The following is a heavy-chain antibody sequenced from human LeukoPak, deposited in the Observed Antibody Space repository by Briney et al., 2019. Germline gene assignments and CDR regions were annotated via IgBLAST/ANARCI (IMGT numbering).Heavy chain of an antibody. CDR2: ISGSGGST. CDR3: AIESRYSGYRSDY. Sequence: GGSLRLSCAASGFTFSSYAMSWVRQAPGKGLEWVSAISGSGGSTYYADSVKGRVTISRDNSKNTLYLQMNSLRAEDTAVYYCAIESRYSGYRSDYWGQGTLVTVSS. V-gene: IGHV3-23*01. D-gene: IGHD5-12*01. CDR1: GFTFSSYA. J-gene: IGHJ4*02.